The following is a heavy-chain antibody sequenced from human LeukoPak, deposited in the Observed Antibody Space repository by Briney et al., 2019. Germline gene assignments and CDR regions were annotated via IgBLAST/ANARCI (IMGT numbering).Heavy chain of an antibody. D-gene: IGHD3-3*02. V-gene: IGHV4-59*01. CDR3: ARDSTDYYYYMDV. CDR1: GGSISSYY. CDR2: IYYSGST. J-gene: IGHJ6*03. Sequence: SETLSLTCTVSGGSISSYYWSWLRQPPGKGLEWIGYIYYSGSTNYNPSLKSRVTISVDTSKNQFSLKLSSVTAADTAVYYCARDSTDYYYYMDVWGKGTTVTVSS.